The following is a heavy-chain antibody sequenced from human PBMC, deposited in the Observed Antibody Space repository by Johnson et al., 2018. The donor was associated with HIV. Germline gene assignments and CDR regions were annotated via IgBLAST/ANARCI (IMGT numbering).Heavy chain of an antibody. CDR2: IAYDGSNK. CDR3: ARPRIEVLPAGAFDI. CDR1: GFSFSTSG. V-gene: IGHV3-30*03. Sequence: VQLLESGGGVVQPGRSLRLSCAASGFSFSTSGMHWVRQAPGKGMEWVAVIAYDGSNKYYADSVKGRFTISRDNSKNTLYLQMNSLRSDDTAVYYCARPRIEVLPAGAFDIWGQGTMVTVSS. D-gene: IGHD2-2*01. J-gene: IGHJ3*02.